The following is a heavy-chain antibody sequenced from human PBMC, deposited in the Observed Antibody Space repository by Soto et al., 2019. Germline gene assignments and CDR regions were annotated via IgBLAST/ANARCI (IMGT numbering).Heavy chain of an antibody. Sequence: QVQLQESGPGLVKPSQTLSLTCTVSGGSISSGGYYWSWIRHHPGKGLEWIGYIYSSGSTYYNPSLRSRVTISADTSKTQFSLKLSSVTAADTAVYYCVRDYDYDSSRNDAFDIWGQGTMVTVSS. CDR3: VRDYDYDSSRNDAFDI. V-gene: IGHV4-31*03. D-gene: IGHD3-22*01. J-gene: IGHJ3*02. CDR1: GGSISSGGYY. CDR2: IYSSGST.